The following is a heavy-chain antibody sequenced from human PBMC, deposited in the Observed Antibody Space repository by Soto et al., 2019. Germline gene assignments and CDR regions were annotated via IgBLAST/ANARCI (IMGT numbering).Heavy chain of an antibody. J-gene: IGHJ6*02. Sequence: ASVKVSCKASGYTFTSYDINWVRQATGQGLEWMGWMNPNSGNTGYAQKFQGRVTMTRSTSISTAYMDLSSLRSDDTAVYYCARQWGLSGYYHGMDVWGQGTTVTSP. V-gene: IGHV1-8*01. CDR1: GYTFTSYD. CDR2: MNPNSGNT. CDR3: ARQWGLSGYYHGMDV. D-gene: IGHD1-26*01.